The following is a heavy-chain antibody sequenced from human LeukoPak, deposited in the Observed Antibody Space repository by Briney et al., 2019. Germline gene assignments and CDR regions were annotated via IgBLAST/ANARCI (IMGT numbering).Heavy chain of an antibody. CDR2: IYYSGST. Sequence: SETLSLTCTVSGGSIRSYYWSWIRQPPGKGLEWIGYIYYSGSTNYNPSLKSRFSISVDTSKNQFSLKLSSVTAADTAVYYCARDRCWFDRWCQGTLVTVSS. J-gene: IGHJ5*02. CDR1: GGSIRSYY. V-gene: IGHV4-59*01. CDR3: ARDRCWFDR.